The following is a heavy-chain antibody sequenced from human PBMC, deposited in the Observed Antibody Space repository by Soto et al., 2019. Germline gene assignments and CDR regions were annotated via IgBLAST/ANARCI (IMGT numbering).Heavy chain of an antibody. V-gene: IGHV4-4*07. CDR3: AGNIAAAGRRYYGMDV. D-gene: IGHD6-13*01. CDR1: GGSISSYY. CDR2: ISTTETT. J-gene: IGHJ6*02. Sequence: QVQLQESGPGLVKPSETLSLTCTVSGGSISSYYWSWIRQPAGKGLEWIGRISTTETTNYNPSLKSRVSMSLDTSKSQVSLILSSVTAADAAVYYCAGNIAAAGRRYYGMDVWGQGTTVTVSS.